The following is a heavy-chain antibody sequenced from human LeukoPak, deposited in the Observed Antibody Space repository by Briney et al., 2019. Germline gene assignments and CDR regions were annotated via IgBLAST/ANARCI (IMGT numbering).Heavy chain of an antibody. Sequence: PGGSLRLSCAASGFTVSSNYMSWVRQAPGKGLDWVASMREDGSEIHYVDSVKGRFTISRDNPKNSVYLQMNSLRDEDTAVYYCARGGATGGRFENWGQGTLVTVSS. V-gene: IGHV3-7*01. D-gene: IGHD1-26*01. CDR1: GFTVSSNY. CDR3: ARGGATGGRFEN. CDR2: MREDGSEI. J-gene: IGHJ4*02.